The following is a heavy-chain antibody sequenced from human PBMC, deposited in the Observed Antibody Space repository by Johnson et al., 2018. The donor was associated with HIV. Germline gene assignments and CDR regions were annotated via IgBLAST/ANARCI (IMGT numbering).Heavy chain of an antibody. CDR1: GFTFSSYA. J-gene: IGHJ3*02. CDR2: ISYDGSNK. D-gene: IGHD6-19*01. CDR3: ARPVVAVASTHHAFDI. V-gene: IGHV3-30-3*01. Sequence: QVQLVESGGGLVQPGGSLRLSCAASGFTFSSYAMSWVRQAPGKGLEWVAVISYDGSNKYYADSVKGRFTISRDNSKNTLYLQMNSLRAEDTAVYYCARPVVAVASTHHAFDIWGQGTMVTVSS.